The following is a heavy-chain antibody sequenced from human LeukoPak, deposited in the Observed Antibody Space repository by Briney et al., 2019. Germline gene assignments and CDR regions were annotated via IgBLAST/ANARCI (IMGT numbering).Heavy chain of an antibody. CDR1: GFSLSTSGMC. D-gene: IGHD5-12*01. V-gene: IGHV2-70*11. J-gene: IGHJ4*02. Sequence: ESGPTLVNPTQTLTLTCTFSGFSLSTSGMCVSWVRQPPGKALEWLARIDWDDDKYYSTSLKTRLTIPKDTSKNQVVLTMTNMDPVDTATYYCARVRGYGDYLYYFDDWGQGTLVTVSS. CDR2: IDWDDDK. CDR3: ARVRGYGDYLYYFDD.